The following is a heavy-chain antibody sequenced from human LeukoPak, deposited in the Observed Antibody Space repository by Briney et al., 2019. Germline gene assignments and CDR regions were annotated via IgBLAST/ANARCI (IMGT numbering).Heavy chain of an antibody. CDR3: ARDLVAHGGGLDY. CDR1: GGSISSSSYY. J-gene: IGHJ4*02. D-gene: IGHD3-16*01. Sequence: SETLSLTCTVSGGSISSSSYYWGWIRQPPGKGLEWIGSIYHSGSTNYNPSLKSRVTISVDKSKNQFSLKLSSVTAADTAVYYCARDLVAHGGGLDYWGQGTLVTVSS. V-gene: IGHV4-39*07. CDR2: IYHSGST.